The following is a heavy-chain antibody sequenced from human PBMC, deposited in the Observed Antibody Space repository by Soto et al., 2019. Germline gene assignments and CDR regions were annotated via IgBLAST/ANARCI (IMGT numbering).Heavy chain of an antibody. V-gene: IGHV3-73*01. D-gene: IGHD2-2*01. J-gene: IGHJ6*03. CDR2: IRSKANSYAT. CDR3: TRRVDIVVVPAAMAPGYYYMDV. Sequence: GGSMRLSCAASGFTFSGPAMHRVRQAYGKGLEWVGRIRSKANSYATAYAASVKGRFTISRDDSKNTAYLQMNSLKTEDTAVYYCTRRVDIVVVPAAMAPGYYYMDVWGKGTTVTVSS. CDR1: GFTFSGPA.